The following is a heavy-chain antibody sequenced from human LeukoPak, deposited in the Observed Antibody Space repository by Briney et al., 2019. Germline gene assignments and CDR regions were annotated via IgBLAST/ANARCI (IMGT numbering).Heavy chain of an antibody. D-gene: IGHD3-10*01. V-gene: IGHV4-39*01. J-gene: IGHJ4*02. CDR3: ARSQWFGPFPYYFGY. CDR2: IYYSGST. CDR1: GGSISSSSYY. Sequence: KPSETLSLTCTVSGGSISSSSYYWGWIRQPPGKGLEWIGSIYYSGSTYYNPSLKSRVTISVDTSKNQFSLKLSSVTAADTAVYYCARSQWFGPFPYYFGYWGQGTLVTVSS.